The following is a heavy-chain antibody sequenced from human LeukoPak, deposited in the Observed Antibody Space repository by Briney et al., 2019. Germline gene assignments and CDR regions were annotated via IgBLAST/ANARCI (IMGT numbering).Heavy chain of an antibody. D-gene: IGHD3-3*01. J-gene: IGHJ3*01. CDR2: ISGSGGST. CDR3: ARDLPSANYDFWSGP. Sequence: GGSLRLSCAASGFTFSSYAMHWVRQAPGKGLEWVSAISGSGGSTYYADSVKGRFTISRDNSKNTLYLQMNSLRAEDTAVYYCARDLPSANYDFWSGPWGQGTMVTVSS. CDR1: GFTFSSYA. V-gene: IGHV3-23*01.